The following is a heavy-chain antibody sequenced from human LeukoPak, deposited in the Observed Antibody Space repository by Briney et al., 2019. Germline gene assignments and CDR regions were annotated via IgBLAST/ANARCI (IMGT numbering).Heavy chain of an antibody. CDR3: ASAMWELLFDY. D-gene: IGHD1-26*01. Sequence: GGSVRLSCAACGFTFDDYAMHWLPQAPGRGRVWVSGISWNSGSIGYAVSVKGRFTIARDNGKNSLYLQMNSLRAEDTAVYYCASAMWELLFDYWGQGTLVTVSS. V-gene: IGHV3-9*01. CDR1: GFTFDDYA. CDR2: ISWNSGSI. J-gene: IGHJ4*02.